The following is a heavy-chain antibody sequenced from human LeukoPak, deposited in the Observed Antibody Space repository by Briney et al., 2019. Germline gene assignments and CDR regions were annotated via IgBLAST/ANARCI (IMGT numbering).Heavy chain of an antibody. CDR2: INPNSGGT. CDR1: GYTFTGYY. CDR3: ARRYCSSTSCYNYFDY. D-gene: IGHD2-2*02. J-gene: IGHJ4*02. Sequence: ASVKVSCKASGYTFTGYYMHWVRQAPGQGLEWMGRINPNSGGTNYAQKFQGRVTMTRDTSISTAYMGLSRLRSDDTAVYYCARRYCSSTSCYNYFDYWGQGTLVTVSS. V-gene: IGHV1-2*06.